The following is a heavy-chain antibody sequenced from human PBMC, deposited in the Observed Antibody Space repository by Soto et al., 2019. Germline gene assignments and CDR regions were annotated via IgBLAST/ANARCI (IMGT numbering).Heavy chain of an antibody. CDR2: IYYRGNA. D-gene: IGHD3-9*01. V-gene: IGHV4-39*01. CDR3: ARLEGLATISYYFDF. CDR1: GFTFSSYG. Sequence: GSLRLSCAASGFTFSSYGMHWVRQAPGKGLEWIGSIYYRGNAYYNPSLQTRVTISLDKSRSQFSLKLNSVTAADSAVYFCARLEGLATISYYFDFWGPGALVTVSS. J-gene: IGHJ4*02.